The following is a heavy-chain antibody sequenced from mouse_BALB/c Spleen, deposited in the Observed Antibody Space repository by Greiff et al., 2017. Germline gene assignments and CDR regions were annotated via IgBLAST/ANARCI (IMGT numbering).Heavy chain of an antibody. CDR1: GFTFSDFY. V-gene: IGHV7-1*02. CDR2: SRNKANDYTT. CDR3: ARDASYDYYWYFDV. Sequence: EVKLMESGGGLVQPGGSLRLSCATSGFTFSDFYMEWVRQPPGKRLEWIAASRNKANDYTTEYSASVKGRFIVSRDTSQSILYLQMNALRAEDTAIYYCARDASYDYYWYFDVWGAGTTVTVSA. D-gene: IGHD2-4*01. J-gene: IGHJ1*01.